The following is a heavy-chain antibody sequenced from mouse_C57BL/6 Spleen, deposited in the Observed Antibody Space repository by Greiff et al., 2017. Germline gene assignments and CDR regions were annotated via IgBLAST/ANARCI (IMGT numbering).Heavy chain of an antibody. J-gene: IGHJ4*01. Sequence: QVQLQQPGAELVRPGSSVKLSCTASGYTFTSYWMHWVKQRPIQGLEWIGNIDPSDSETHYNQKFKDKATLTVDKSSSTAYMQLSSLTSEDSAVYYCARVPVGYGSRRSNAMDYWGQGTSVTVSS. V-gene: IGHV1-52*01. CDR2: IDPSDSET. CDR1: GYTFTSYW. D-gene: IGHD1-1*01. CDR3: ARVPVGYGSRRSNAMDY.